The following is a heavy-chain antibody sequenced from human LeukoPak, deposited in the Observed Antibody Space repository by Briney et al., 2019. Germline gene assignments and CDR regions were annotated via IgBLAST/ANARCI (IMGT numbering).Heavy chain of an antibody. CDR3: ARDQYSYAHAAH. V-gene: IGHV3-66*01. CDR2: IYSGGTT. CDR1: GFTVSSNY. J-gene: IGHJ4*02. D-gene: IGHD5-18*01. Sequence: PGGSLRLSCAASGFTVSSNYMSWVRQAPGKGLEWVSVIYSGGTTYDEASVKGRFTTSRDNSKNTLHLQRNSQRAEDTAVKYWARDQYSYAHAAHWGQGTLVTVSS.